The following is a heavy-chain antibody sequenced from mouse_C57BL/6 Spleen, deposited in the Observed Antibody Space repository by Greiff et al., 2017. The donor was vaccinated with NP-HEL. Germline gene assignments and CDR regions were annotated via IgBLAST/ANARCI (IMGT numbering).Heavy chain of an antibody. Sequence: QVQLQQPGAELVKPGASVKLSCKASGYTFTSYWMHWVKQRPGQGLEWIGMIHPNSGSTNYNEKFKSKATLTVDKSSSTAYMQLSSLTSEDSAVYYCARWGDSSGYWYFDVWGTGTTVTVSS. CDR3: ARWGDSSGYWYFDV. D-gene: IGHD3-2*02. CDR1: GYTFTSYW. CDR2: IHPNSGST. V-gene: IGHV1-64*01. J-gene: IGHJ1*03.